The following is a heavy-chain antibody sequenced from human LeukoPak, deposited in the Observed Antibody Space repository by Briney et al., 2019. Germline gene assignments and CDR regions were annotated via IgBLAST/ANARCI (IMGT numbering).Heavy chain of an antibody. CDR3: ARFRAGYCSGASCYDSFDI. J-gene: IGHJ3*02. CDR1: EYSFTSYW. Sequence: LGESLKISCKDSEYSFTSYWIGWVRQMPGKGLEWMGIIYPADSDTRYSPSFKGQVTISADKSITTAFLQWSSLKASDTAMYYCARFRAGYCSGASCYDSFDIWGQGTMVTVSS. D-gene: IGHD2-15*01. CDR2: IYPADSDT. V-gene: IGHV5-51*01.